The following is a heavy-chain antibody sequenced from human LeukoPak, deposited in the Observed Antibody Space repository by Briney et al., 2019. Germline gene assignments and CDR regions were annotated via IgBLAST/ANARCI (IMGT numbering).Heavy chain of an antibody. CDR2: IYYSGST. V-gene: IGHV4-59*01. CDR3: ARGPRWFDP. J-gene: IGHJ5*02. CDR1: GGSISRYY. Sequence: SETLSLTCTVSGGSISRYYWSWLRQPPGKGVEWVGYIYYSGSTNYNPSLKSRVTISVDTSKNQFSLKLSSVTAADTAVYYCARGPRWFDPWGQGTLVTVSS.